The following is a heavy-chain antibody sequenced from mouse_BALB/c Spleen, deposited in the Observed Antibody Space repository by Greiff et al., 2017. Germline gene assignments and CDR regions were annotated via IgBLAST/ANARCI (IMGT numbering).Heavy chain of an antibody. CDR2: ISYSGST. CDR1: GDSITSCY. Sequence: EVQLQESGPSLVKPSQTLSLTCSVTGDSITSCYWNWIRKFPGNKLEYMGYISYSGSTYYNPSLKSRISITRDTSKNQYYLQLNSVTTEDTATYYCARGNYYGSMDYWGQGTSVTVSS. D-gene: IGHD1-1*01. CDR3: ARGNYYGSMDY. V-gene: IGHV3-8*02. J-gene: IGHJ4*01.